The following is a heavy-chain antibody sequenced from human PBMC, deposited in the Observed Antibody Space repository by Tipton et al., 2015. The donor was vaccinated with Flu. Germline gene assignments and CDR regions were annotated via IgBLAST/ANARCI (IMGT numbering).Heavy chain of an antibody. CDR1: GGAITGHS. J-gene: IGHJ4*02. CDR3: VRVDYDNSWTLFAF. V-gene: IGHV4-4*07. CDR2: VSTTKRT. Sequence: TLSLTCTVSGGAITGHSWNWIRQPAGKSLEWIGRVSTTKRTDYNLSLKSRVTMSVDMSTNQFSLTLISVSAADTAVYYCVRVDYDNSWTLFAFWGRGILVTVSS. D-gene: IGHD3-22*01.